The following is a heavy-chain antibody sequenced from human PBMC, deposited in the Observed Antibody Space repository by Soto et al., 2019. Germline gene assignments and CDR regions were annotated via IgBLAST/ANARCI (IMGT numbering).Heavy chain of an antibody. D-gene: IGHD3-9*01. CDR3: AKDNDDILTGYSNY. CDR2: ISGSGGST. CDR1: GFTFSRYA. J-gene: IGHJ4*02. Sequence: GGSLRLSCAASGFTFSRYAMSWVRQAPGKGLEWVSAISGSGGSTYYADSVKGRFTISRDNSKNTLSLQMNSLRAEDTAVYYCAKDNDDILTGYSNYWGQGTLVTVSS. V-gene: IGHV3-23*01.